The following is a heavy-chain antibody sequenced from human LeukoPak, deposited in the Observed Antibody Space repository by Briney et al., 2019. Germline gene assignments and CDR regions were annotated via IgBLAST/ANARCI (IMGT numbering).Heavy chain of an antibody. D-gene: IGHD5-18*01. CDR3: TRDRGYSYGYSDY. J-gene: IGHJ4*02. CDR1: GFTFGDYA. V-gene: IGHV3-49*04. Sequence: GGSLRLSCTASGFTFGDYALSWVRQAPGKGLEWVGFIRSKAYGGTTEYAASVKGRFTISRDDSSRIAYLEMISLNTEDTAVYYCTRDRGYSYGYSDYWGQGTLVTVSS. CDR2: IRSKAYGGTT.